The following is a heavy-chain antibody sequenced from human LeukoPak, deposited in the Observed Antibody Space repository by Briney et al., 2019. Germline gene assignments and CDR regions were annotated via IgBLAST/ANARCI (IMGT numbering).Heavy chain of an antibody. CDR3: ARDNRGSWGNSGYYYYGMDV. J-gene: IGHJ6*02. CDR1: GFTVSSNY. V-gene: IGHV3-66*01. D-gene: IGHD6-13*01. Sequence: PGGSLRLSCAASGFTVSSNYMSWVRQAPGKGLEWVSVIYSGGSTYYADSVKGRFTISRDNSKNTLYLQMNSLRAEDTAVYYCARDNRGSWGNSGYYYYGMDVWGQGTTVTVSS. CDR2: IYSGGST.